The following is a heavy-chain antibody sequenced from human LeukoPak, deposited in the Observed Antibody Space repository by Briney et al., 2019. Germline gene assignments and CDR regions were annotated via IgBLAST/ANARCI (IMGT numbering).Heavy chain of an antibody. Sequence: SETLSFTCTVSGGSISSYYWSWIRQPPGKGLEWIGYIYYSGSTNYNPSLKSRVTISVDTSKNQFSLKLSSVTAADTAVYYCARASLTAMVLDWYYGMDVWGQGTTVTVSS. V-gene: IGHV4-59*01. J-gene: IGHJ6*02. CDR3: ARASLTAMVLDWYYGMDV. CDR1: GGSISSYY. D-gene: IGHD5-18*01. CDR2: IYYSGST.